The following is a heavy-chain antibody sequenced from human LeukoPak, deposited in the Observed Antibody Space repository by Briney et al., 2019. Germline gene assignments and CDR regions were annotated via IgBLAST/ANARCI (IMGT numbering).Heavy chain of an antibody. CDR3: AKDTIGYNRPIAC. Sequence: GGSLRLSCAASGFTFGSCAMSWVRQAPGKGLEWVSSISGGGASTYFADSVKGRFTISRDNSKNTLSLQMNSLRAEDTAVYYCAKDTIGYNRPIACWGQGTLVTVS. CDR1: GFTFGSCA. V-gene: IGHV3-23*01. J-gene: IGHJ4*02. D-gene: IGHD2-8*01. CDR2: ISGGGAST.